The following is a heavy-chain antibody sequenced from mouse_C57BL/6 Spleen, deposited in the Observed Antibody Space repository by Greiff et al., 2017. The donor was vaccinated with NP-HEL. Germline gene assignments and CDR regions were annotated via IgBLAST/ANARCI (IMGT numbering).Heavy chain of an antibody. CDR3: ASGTGSWYFDV. CDR1: GYSITSGYD. D-gene: IGHD4-1*01. J-gene: IGHJ1*03. Sequence: VQLKQSGPGMVKPSQSLSLTCTVTGYSITSGYDWHWIRHFPGNKLEWMGYISYSGSTNYNPSLKSRISITHDTSKNHFFLKLNSVTTEDTATYYCASGTGSWYFDVWGTGTTVTVSS. V-gene: IGHV3-1*01. CDR2: ISYSGST.